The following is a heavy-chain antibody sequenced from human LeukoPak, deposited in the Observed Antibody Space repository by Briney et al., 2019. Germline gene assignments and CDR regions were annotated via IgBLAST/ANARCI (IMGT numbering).Heavy chain of an antibody. J-gene: IGHJ4*02. CDR1: GGSISSSSYY. Sequence: SETLSLTCTVSGGSISSSSYYWGWIRQPPGKGLEWIGSIYYSGSTYYNPSLKSRVTISVDTSKNQFSLKLSSVTAADTAVYYCARGLAPPSFSWRGVVDYWGQGTLVTVSS. D-gene: IGHD2-21*01. CDR3: ARGLAPPSFSWRGVVDY. CDR2: IYYSGST. V-gene: IGHV4-39*01.